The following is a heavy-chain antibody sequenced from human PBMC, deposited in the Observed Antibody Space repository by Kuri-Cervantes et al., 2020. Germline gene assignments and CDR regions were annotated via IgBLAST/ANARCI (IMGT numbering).Heavy chain of an antibody. Sequence: SETLSLTCAVSGYSISSGYYWGWIRQPPGKGLEWIGSIYHSGSTNYNPSLKSRVTISVDTSKNQFSLKLSSVTAADTAVYYCARRVTTGGWYFDLWGRGTLVTVSS. D-gene: IGHD4-17*01. CDR3: ARRVTTGGWYFDL. J-gene: IGHJ2*01. V-gene: IGHV4-38-2*01. CDR2: IYHSGST. CDR1: GYSISSGYY.